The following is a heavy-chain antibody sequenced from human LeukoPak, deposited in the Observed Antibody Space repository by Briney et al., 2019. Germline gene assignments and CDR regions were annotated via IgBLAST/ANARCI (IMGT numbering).Heavy chain of an antibody. V-gene: IGHV1-46*01. CDR1: GYTFTSYY. CDR3: ARAMYGDYSFDY. D-gene: IGHD4-17*01. J-gene: IGHJ4*02. CDR2: INPSGGST. Sequence: ASVNVSCKASGYTFTSYYMHWVRQAPGQGLEWMGIINPSGGSTSYAQKFQGRVTMTRDTSTSTVYMELSSLRSEDTAVYYCARAMYGDYSFDYWGQGTLVTVSS.